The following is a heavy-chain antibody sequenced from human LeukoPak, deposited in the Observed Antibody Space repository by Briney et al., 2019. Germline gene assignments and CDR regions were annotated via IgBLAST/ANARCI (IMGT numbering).Heavy chain of an antibody. CDR3: AKDNSPGWFGH. D-gene: IGHD4-11*01. J-gene: IGHJ5*02. CDR1: EFTFSNYW. Sequence: GGSLRLSCAASEFTFSNYWMHWVRQGPGKGLALVARISTDGSTTSYGDSVKGRFTVSRDNAKNTVYLQMNSLRAEDTGVYYCAKDNSPGWFGHWGQGTLVTVSS. V-gene: IGHV3-74*01. CDR2: ISTDGSTT.